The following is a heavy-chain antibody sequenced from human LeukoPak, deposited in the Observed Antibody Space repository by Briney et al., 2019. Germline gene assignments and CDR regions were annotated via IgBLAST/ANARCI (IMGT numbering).Heavy chain of an antibody. CDR1: GGSFSSGSYY. CDR3: ARVDYGDYGFNWYFDL. J-gene: IGHJ2*01. CDR2: IYYSGST. Sequence: SETLSLTCVVYGGSFSSGSYYWSWIRQPAGKGLEWIGYIYYSGSTNYNPSLKSRVTISVDTSKNQFSLKLSSVTAADTAVYYCARVDYGDYGFNWYFDLWGRGTLVTVSS. D-gene: IGHD4-17*01. V-gene: IGHV4-61*01.